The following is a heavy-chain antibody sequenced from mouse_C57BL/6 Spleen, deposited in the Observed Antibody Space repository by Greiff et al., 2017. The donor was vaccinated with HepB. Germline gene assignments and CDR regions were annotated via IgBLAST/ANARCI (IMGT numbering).Heavy chain of an antibody. Sequence: EVQGVESGGDLVKPGGSLKLSCAASGFTFSSYGMSWVRQTPDKRLEWVATISSGGSYTYYPDSVKGRFTISRDNAKNTLYLQMSSLKSEDTAMYYCARRGLTDAMDYWGQGTSVTVSS. J-gene: IGHJ4*01. CDR3: ARRGLTDAMDY. CDR2: ISSGGSYT. V-gene: IGHV5-6*01. CDR1: GFTFSSYG. D-gene: IGHD2-4*01.